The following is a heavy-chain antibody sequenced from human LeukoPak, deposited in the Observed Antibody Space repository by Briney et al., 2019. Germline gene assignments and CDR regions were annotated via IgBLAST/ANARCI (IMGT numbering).Heavy chain of an antibody. D-gene: IGHD6-13*01. CDR3: ARIGYSTSWANFDY. Sequence: TGASLRLSCAASGFTFRNYGMHWVRQAPGKGLEWVASIRTDGGEKYHADSVQGRFSISRDNSKNTLYLQMDSLRAEDAALYCCARIGYSTSWANFDYWGQGTLVTVSS. CDR1: GFTFRNYG. J-gene: IGHJ4*02. V-gene: IGHV3-30*02. CDR2: IRTDGGEK.